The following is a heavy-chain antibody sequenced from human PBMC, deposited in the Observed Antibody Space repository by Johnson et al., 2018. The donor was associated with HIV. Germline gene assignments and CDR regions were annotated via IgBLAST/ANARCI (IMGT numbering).Heavy chain of an antibody. CDR1: GFTFDDYA. CDR2: ISWDGGST. Sequence: VQLVESGGVVVQPGGSLRLSCAASGFTFDDYAMHWVRQAPGKGLEWVSLISWDGGSTYYADSVKGRFTISRDNSKNSLYLQMNSLRAEDTALYYCAKDLRSYGNDAFDIWGQGTMVTVSS. J-gene: IGHJ3*02. D-gene: IGHD5-18*01. CDR3: AKDLRSYGNDAFDI. V-gene: IGHV3-43D*03.